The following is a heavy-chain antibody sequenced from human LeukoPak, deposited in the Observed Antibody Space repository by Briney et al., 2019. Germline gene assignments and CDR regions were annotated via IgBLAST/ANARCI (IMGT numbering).Heavy chain of an antibody. CDR3: AKARREGLLQLTAHDAFDI. CDR1: GLSFSDFV. V-gene: IGHV3-23*01. J-gene: IGHJ3*02. D-gene: IGHD5-24*01. CDR2: ISGSGTRT. Sequence: GGSLRLSCAASGLSFSDFVISWVRQAPGKGLQWVSDISGSGTRTYYADSVKGRFTISRDNFKNTLYLQMNSLRAEDTAAYYCAKARREGLLQLTAHDAFDIWGQGTMVTVSS.